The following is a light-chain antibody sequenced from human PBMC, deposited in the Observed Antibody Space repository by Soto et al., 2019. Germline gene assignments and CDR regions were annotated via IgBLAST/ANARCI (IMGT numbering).Light chain of an antibody. CDR2: DDR. CDR1: NIGGYS. V-gene: IGLV3-21*02. CDR3: QVWDGGRDHRM. J-gene: IGLJ3*02. Sequence: SYELTQPPSVSVAPGQTARVTCGGNNIGGYSVHWYQQKPGLAPVLVVYDDRDRPSGIPERFSGSNSGNTATLTISRVEAGDEADYYCQVWDGGRDHRMFGGGTKLTVL.